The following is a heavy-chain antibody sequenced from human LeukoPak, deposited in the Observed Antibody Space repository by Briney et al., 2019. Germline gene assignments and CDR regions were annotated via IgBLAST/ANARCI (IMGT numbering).Heavy chain of an antibody. Sequence: GGSLRLSCVASGFTFRKYGMHWVRQAPGKGLEWVAVISYDGSNKYYADSAKGRFTISRDNSRNTLYLQMNTLRAEDTAVYFCAKSPVSSCRGSFCYPFDYWGQGNLVTVSS. CDR2: ISYDGSNK. CDR3: AKSPVSSCRGSFCYPFDY. CDR1: GFTFRKYG. J-gene: IGHJ4*02. D-gene: IGHD2-15*01. V-gene: IGHV3-30*18.